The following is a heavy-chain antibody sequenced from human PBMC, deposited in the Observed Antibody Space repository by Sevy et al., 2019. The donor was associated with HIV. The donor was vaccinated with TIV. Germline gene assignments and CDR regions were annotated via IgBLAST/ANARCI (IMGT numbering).Heavy chain of an antibody. CDR2: ISWNSGSI. D-gene: IGHD5-18*01. CDR3: AKVVFGYSYGYVDY. Sequence: GGPLRLSCAASGFTFDDYAMHWVRQAPGKGLEWVSGISWNSGSIGYADSVKGRFTISRDNAKNSLYLQMNSLRAEDTALYYCAKVVFGYSYGYVDYWGQGTLVTVSS. CDR1: GFTFDDYA. J-gene: IGHJ4*02. V-gene: IGHV3-9*01.